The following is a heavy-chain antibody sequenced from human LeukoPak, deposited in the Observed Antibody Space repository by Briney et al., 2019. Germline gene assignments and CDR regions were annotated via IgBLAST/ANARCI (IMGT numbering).Heavy chain of an antibody. J-gene: IGHJ3*02. CDR2: VNSNDRP. D-gene: IGHD3-10*02. CDR1: GFNFSNYA. Sequence: GGSLRLSCAASGFNFSNYAMTWVRQAPGKGLEWVSTVNSNDRPYYADSVKGRFTISRDNPKNTLYLQINNLRAEHTAMYYCAKCSAGYYNDAFDIWGRGTMVTVSS. V-gene: IGHV3-23*01. CDR3: AKCSAGYYNDAFDI.